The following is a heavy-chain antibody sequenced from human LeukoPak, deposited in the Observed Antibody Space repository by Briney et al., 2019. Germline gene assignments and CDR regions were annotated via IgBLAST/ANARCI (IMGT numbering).Heavy chain of an antibody. J-gene: IGHJ6*02. CDR2: INQGGSGK. Sequence: GGSLRLSCVASGFTFSNYWMSWVRQAPGKTLEWVANINQGGSGKFYVDSVEGRFTISRDNAKNSLFLEMNSLRDEDTAVYYCARDQGYGMDVWGQGTTVTVSS. CDR1: GFTFSNYW. CDR3: ARDQGYGMDV. V-gene: IGHV3-7*03.